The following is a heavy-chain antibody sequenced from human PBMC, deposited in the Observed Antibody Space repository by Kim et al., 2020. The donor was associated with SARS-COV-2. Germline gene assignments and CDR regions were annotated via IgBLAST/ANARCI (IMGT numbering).Heavy chain of an antibody. J-gene: IGHJ4*02. Sequence: KNHTTPRKGRIPISRDNSKNTLYLQMNSLGAEDTAVYYCARRAAAGSFDYWGQGTLVTVSS. V-gene: IGHV3-30*10. CDR2: K. D-gene: IGHD6-13*01. CDR3: ARRAAAGSFDY.